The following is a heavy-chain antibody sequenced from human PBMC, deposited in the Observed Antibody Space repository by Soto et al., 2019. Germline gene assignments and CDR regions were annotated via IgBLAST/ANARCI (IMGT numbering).Heavy chain of an antibody. V-gene: IGHV3-66*01. CDR3: ARSTYYYGSDGMDV. Sequence: GGSLRLSCAASGFIVSSNYMGWVRQATGKGLEWVSIIYSGGGSTYYADSVKGRFTISRDNSKNTLYLQMNSLRAEDTAVYYCARSTYYYGSDGMDVWGQGTTVTVSS. CDR2: IYSGGGST. J-gene: IGHJ6*02. CDR1: GFIVSSNY. D-gene: IGHD3-10*01.